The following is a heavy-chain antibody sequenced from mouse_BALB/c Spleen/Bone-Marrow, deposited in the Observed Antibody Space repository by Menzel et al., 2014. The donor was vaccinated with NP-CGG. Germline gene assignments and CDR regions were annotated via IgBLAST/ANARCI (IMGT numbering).Heavy chain of an antibody. D-gene: IGHD2-2*01. CDR2: IDPANGNT. Sequence: EVQLQQSGAELVKPGASVKLSCTASGFNIKDTYMHWVKQRPEQGLEWIGRIDPANGNTKYDPKFQGKATITADTSSNTAYLQLSSLTSEDTAVYYCANYVYVYYFDYWGQGTTLTVSS. V-gene: IGHV14-3*02. CDR3: ANYVYVYYFDY. CDR1: GFNIKDTY. J-gene: IGHJ2*01.